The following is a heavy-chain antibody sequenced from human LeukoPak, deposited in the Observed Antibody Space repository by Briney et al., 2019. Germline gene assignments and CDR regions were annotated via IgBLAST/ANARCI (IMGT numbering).Heavy chain of an antibody. CDR2: ISTDGSQT. CDR1: GFTFSNFW. CDR3: VRSLRSADF. V-gene: IGHV3-74*01. J-gene: IGHJ4*02. Sequence: PGGFLRLSCAASGFTFSNFWMHWVRQAPGKGLMWVSQISTDGSQTFYADSVKGRFTISRDNAKNTLFLQMDSLRPEDTAVYYCVRSLRSADFWGQGTLVTVSS.